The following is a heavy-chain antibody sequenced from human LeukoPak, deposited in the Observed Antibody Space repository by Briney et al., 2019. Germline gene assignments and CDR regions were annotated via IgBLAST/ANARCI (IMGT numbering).Heavy chain of an antibody. CDR1: GFTFSSYG. Sequence: GGSLRLSCAASGFTFSSYGMHWVRQAPGKGLEWVAVIWYDGSNKYYADSVKGRFTISRDNSKNTMYLQMNSLRAEDTAVYYCARGDCSSSSCLPLHYWGQGTLVTVSS. D-gene: IGHD2-2*01. CDR2: IWYDGSNK. V-gene: IGHV3-33*01. CDR3: ARGDCSSSSCLPLHY. J-gene: IGHJ4*02.